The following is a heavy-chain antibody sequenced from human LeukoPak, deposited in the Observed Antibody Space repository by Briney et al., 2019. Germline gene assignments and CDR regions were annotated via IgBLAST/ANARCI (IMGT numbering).Heavy chain of an antibody. CDR1: GYTFTSYY. CDR3: GIASSSIWYDY. Sequence: ASVKVSCKASGYTFTSYYMHWVRQAPGQGLEWMGIINPSGGSTSYEQKFQGRVTMTRETSTSTDYMELSSLKSENSAVYSCGIASSSIWYDYWGQGTLVTVSS. V-gene: IGHV1-46*01. J-gene: IGHJ4*02. D-gene: IGHD6-13*01. CDR2: INPSGGST.